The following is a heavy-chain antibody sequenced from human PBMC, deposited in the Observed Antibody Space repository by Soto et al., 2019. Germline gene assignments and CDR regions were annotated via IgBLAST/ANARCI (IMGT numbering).Heavy chain of an antibody. CDR3: ASLMSSGYYYGMDV. J-gene: IGHJ6*02. V-gene: IGHV1-69*02. Sequence: QVQLVQSGAEVKKPGSSVKVSCKGSGGTFSSYTISWVRQAPGQGLEWMGRIIPILGIANYAQKFQGRVTITADISTSTAYMELSSLRSEDTAVYYCASLMSSGYYYGMDVLGQGTTVTVSS. CDR1: GGTFSSYT. D-gene: IGHD3-10*01. CDR2: IIPILGIA.